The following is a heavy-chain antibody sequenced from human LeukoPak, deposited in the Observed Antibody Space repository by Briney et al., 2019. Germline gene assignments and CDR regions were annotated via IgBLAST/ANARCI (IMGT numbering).Heavy chain of an antibody. V-gene: IGHV3-23*01. D-gene: IGHD4-17*01. J-gene: IGHJ4*02. CDR1: GFSFSSYA. Sequence: GGSLRLSCVASGFSFSSYAMTWVRQAPGQGLEWVSAISSTGLGTYYADSVKGRFTISRDNAKNSLYLQMDSLRAEDTAVYYCVRGPTVIRVDYWGQGTLVTVSS. CDR2: ISSTGLGT. CDR3: VRGPTVIRVDY.